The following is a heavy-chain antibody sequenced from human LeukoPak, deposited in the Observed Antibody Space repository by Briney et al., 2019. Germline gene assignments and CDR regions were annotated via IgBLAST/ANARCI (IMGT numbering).Heavy chain of an antibody. D-gene: IGHD2-2*01. CDR1: GYTFTKYA. V-gene: IGHV1-3*01. CDR2: INAGNGNT. CDR3: AREACSSTRCYDLAFDI. Sequence: ASVKVSCKASGYTFTKYAMHWVRQAPGQTLEWMAWINAGNGNTKYSQKFQGRVTITRDISASIAYMELSSLRSEDTAVYYCAREACSSTRCYDLAFDIWGQGTMVTVSS. J-gene: IGHJ3*02.